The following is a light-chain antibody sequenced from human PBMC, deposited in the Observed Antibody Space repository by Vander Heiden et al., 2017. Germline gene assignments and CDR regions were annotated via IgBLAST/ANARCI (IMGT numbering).Light chain of an antibody. CDR1: QSVSSY. CDR3: QQSSNWLT. CDR2: DAS. V-gene: IGKV3-11*01. Sequence: EIVLTHSPATLSLSPGERATLSCRASQSVSSYLAWYQQKPGQAPRLLIYDASNRTTGIPARFSGSGSGADFTLTISSLEPEDFAVYYCQQSSNWLTFGGGTKVEIK. J-gene: IGKJ4*01.